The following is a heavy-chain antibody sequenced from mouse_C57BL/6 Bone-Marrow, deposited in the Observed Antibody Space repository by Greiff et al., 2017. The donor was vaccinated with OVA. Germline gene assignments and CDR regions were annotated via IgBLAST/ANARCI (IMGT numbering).Heavy chain of an antibody. CDR3: ARGGYSSNYGFDY. J-gene: IGHJ2*01. D-gene: IGHD2-5*01. CDR2: IYPRSGNT. V-gene: IGHV1-81*01. CDR1: GYTFTSYG. Sequence: VQLQQSGAELARPGASVKLSCKASGYTFTSYGISWVKQRTGQGLEWIGEIYPRSGNTYYNEKFKGKATLTAVKSSSTAYMELRSLTSEDSAVYFCARGGYSSNYGFDYWGQGTTLTVSS.